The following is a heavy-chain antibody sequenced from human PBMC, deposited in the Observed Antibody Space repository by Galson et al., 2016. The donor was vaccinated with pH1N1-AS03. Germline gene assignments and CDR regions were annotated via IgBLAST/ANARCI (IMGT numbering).Heavy chain of an antibody. V-gene: IGHV3-11*06. J-gene: IGHJ4*02. Sequence: SLRLSCAASGFNFRGYYMSWIRQAPGKGLEWVSYINAGNNYREYADSGKGRFTVSRDNAKSSLYLQMNSLRAEDTAVYYCARLQRDTILTDSFFDYWGQGTLVTVSS. D-gene: IGHD5-18*01. CDR1: GFNFRGYY. CDR3: ARLQRDTILTDSFFDY. CDR2: INAGNNYR.